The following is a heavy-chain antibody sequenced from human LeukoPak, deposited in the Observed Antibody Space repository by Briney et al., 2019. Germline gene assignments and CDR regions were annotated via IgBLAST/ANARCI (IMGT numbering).Heavy chain of an antibody. CDR3: ALTGRGYYYDSSGPDY. J-gene: IGHJ4*02. Sequence: GASVKVSCKASGYTFTGYYMHWVRQATGQGLEWMGWMNPNSGNTGYAQKFQGRVTMTRNTSISTAYMELSSLRSEDTAVYYCALTGRGYYYDSSGPDYWGQGTLVTVSS. D-gene: IGHD3-22*01. CDR1: GYTFTGYY. CDR2: MNPNSGNT. V-gene: IGHV1-8*02.